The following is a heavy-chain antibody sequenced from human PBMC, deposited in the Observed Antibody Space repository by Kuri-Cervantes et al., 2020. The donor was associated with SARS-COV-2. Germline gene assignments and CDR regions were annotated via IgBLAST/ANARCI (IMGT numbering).Heavy chain of an antibody. Sequence: GESLKISCAASGFTFSSYAMTWVRQAPGKGLEWVSVIYVHRTEYADSVKGRFTISRDNSNNTVYLQMNSLRAEDAAVYYCARGRYTNSWYYFDYWGQGTLVTVSS. CDR2: IYVHRT. CDR1: GFTFSSYA. D-gene: IGHD6-13*01. J-gene: IGHJ4*02. CDR3: ARGRYTNSWYYFDY. V-gene: IGHV3-23*03.